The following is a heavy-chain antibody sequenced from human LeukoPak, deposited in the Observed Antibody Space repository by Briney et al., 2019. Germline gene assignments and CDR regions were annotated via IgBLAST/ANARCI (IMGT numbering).Heavy chain of an antibody. D-gene: IGHD1-26*01. V-gene: IGHV4-39*01. Sequence: SETLSLTRTVSGGSISSSSYYWGWIRQPPGKGLVWIGSIYYSGSTYYNPSLKSRLTISVDTSKNQFSLKLSSVTAADTAVYYCARRSARWELLREPHAEYFQHWGQGTLVTVSS. CDR2: IYYSGST. CDR1: GGSISSSSYY. CDR3: ARRSARWELLREPHAEYFQH. J-gene: IGHJ1*01.